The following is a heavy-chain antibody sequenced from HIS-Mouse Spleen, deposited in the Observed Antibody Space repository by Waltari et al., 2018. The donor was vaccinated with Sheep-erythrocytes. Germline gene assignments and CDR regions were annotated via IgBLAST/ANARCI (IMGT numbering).Heavy chain of an antibody. Sequence: EVQLVESGGGLVQPGGSLRLSCAASGFTFSSYWMHGVRKAPGKGLVWVVSSKRDVSSTSYADSVKGRFTISRDNAKNTLYLQMNSLRAEDTAVYYCARALSFDYWGQGTLVTVSS. J-gene: IGHJ4*02. V-gene: IGHV3-74*01. CDR3: ARALSFDY. CDR1: GFTFSSYW. CDR2: SKRDVSST. D-gene: IGHD3-10*01.